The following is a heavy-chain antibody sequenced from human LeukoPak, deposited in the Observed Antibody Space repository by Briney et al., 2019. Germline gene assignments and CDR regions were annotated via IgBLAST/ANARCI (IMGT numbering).Heavy chain of an antibody. J-gene: IGHJ4*02. Sequence: SGPTLVNPTQTLTLTCTFSGFSLSISGMCVSWIRQPPGKALEWLARIDWDDDKYYLTSLKTRLTISKDTSKNQVVLTMTNMDPVDTATYFCARMDRRDGYKFDSWGQGILVIVSS. D-gene: IGHD5-24*01. CDR2: IDWDDDK. CDR3: ARMDRRDGYKFDS. CDR1: GFSLSISGMC. V-gene: IGHV2-70*11.